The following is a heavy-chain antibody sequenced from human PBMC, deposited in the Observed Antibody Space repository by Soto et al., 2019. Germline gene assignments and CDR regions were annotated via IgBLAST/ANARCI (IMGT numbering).Heavy chain of an antibody. CDR2: ISWDSGSI. Sequence: PGGSLRLSCAASGFTFDDCAMHWVRQAPGKGLEWVSGISWDSGSIGYADSVKGRFTISRDNAKNSLYLQMNSLRAEDTALYYCAKDLAGIAAAGWSDYYYGMDVWGQGTTVTVSS. CDR1: GFTFDDCA. V-gene: IGHV3-9*01. CDR3: AKDLAGIAAAGWSDYYYGMDV. D-gene: IGHD6-13*01. J-gene: IGHJ6*02.